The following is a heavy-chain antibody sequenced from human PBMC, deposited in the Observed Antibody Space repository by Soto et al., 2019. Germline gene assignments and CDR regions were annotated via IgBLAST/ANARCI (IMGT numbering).Heavy chain of an antibody. D-gene: IGHD6-19*01. J-gene: IGHJ5*02. CDR2: TRQDGGQE. Sequence: EVQLVESGGGLVQPGGSLRLSCAASGFTFSSYWMSWVRQAPGKGLEWVAHTRQDGGQEYYVDSVKGRFTISRDNAKNSLYLQMNSLRVEDTAVYYCARYPNPTVAGLQFDLLGQGTLVTVSS. V-gene: IGHV3-7*03. CDR1: GFTFSSYW. CDR3: ARYPNPTVAGLQFDL.